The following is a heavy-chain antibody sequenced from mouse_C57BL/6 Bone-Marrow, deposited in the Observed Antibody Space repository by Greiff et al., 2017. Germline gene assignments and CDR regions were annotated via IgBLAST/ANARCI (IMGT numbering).Heavy chain of an antibody. CDR3: ASANWNY. D-gene: IGHD4-1*01. CDR1: GYSFTSYY. J-gene: IGHJ2*01. V-gene: IGHV1-66*01. CDR2: IYPGSGNT. Sequence: QVQLKESGPELVKPGASVKISCKASGYSFTSYYIHWVKQRPGQGLEWIGWIYPGSGNTKYNEKFKGKATLTADTSSSTADMQLSSLTSEDSSVYYCASANWNYWGQGTTLTVSS.